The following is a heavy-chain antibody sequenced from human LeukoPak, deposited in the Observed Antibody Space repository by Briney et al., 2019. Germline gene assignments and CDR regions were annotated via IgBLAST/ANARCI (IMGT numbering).Heavy chain of an antibody. CDR3: AREGDDILTAPTNFDT. D-gene: IGHD3-9*01. Sequence: SETLSLTCTVSGGSISSSSYYWGWIRQPPGKGLEWIGGIYYSGSTYYNPSLKSRVTISVDTSKNQFSLKLSSVTAADTAVYYCAREGDDILTAPTNFDTWGQGTMVTVSS. CDR2: IYYSGST. CDR1: GGSISSSSYY. J-gene: IGHJ3*02. V-gene: IGHV4-39*07.